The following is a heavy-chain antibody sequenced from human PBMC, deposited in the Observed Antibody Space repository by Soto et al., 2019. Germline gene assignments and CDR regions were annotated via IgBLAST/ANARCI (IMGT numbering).Heavy chain of an antibody. J-gene: IGHJ4*02. CDR3: ARLNYDFWSGQRSYFDY. CDR1: GGSISSSSYY. D-gene: IGHD3-3*01. Sequence: PSETLSLTCTVSGGSISSSSYYWGWIRQPPGKGLEWIGSIYYSGSTYYNPSLKSRVTISVDTSKNQFSLKLSSVTAADTAVYYCARLNYDFWSGQRSYFDYWGQGTLVIVSS. CDR2: IYYSGST. V-gene: IGHV4-39*01.